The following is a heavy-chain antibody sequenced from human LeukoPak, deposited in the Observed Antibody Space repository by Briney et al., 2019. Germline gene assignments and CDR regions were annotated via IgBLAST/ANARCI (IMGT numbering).Heavy chain of an antibody. J-gene: IGHJ2*01. Sequence: SETLSLTCIVFGGSISSSSYYWGWIRQPPGKGLEWIVSIYYSGSTYYNPSLKSRVTISVDTSKNQFSLKLSSVTAADTAVYYCARDMERVMITFGGPKRYFDLWGRGTLVTVSS. CDR1: GGSISSSSYY. D-gene: IGHD3-16*01. V-gene: IGHV4-39*07. CDR3: ARDMERVMITFGGPKRYFDL. CDR2: IYYSGST.